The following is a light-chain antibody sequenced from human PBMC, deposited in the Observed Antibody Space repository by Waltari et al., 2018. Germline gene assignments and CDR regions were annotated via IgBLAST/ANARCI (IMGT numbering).Light chain of an antibody. V-gene: IGKV4-1*01. CDR2: WAS. CDR1: QSVLYSSNNKNY. CDR3: QQYYSTPPYT. J-gene: IGKJ2*01. Sequence: DIVMTQSPDSLAVSLGERATINCKSSQSVLYSSNNKNYLAWYQQKPGQPPKRVIYWASTRESGVPDRFSGSGSGTDFTLTISSLQAEDVAVYYCQQYYSTPPYTFGQGTKLEIK.